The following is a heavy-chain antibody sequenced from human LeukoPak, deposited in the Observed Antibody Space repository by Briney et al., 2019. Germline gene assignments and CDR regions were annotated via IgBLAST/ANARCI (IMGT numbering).Heavy chain of an antibody. J-gene: IGHJ4*02. D-gene: IGHD5-12*01. Sequence: GGSLRLSCAASGFTFSSYVMHWVRQAPGKGLEWVAFIRYDGSNKYYADSVKGRFTISRDNSKNTLYLQMNSLRAEDTAVYYCAASNGGYDYAFDYWGQGTLVTVSS. CDR1: GFTFSSYV. V-gene: IGHV3-30*02. CDR2: IRYDGSNK. CDR3: AASNGGYDYAFDY.